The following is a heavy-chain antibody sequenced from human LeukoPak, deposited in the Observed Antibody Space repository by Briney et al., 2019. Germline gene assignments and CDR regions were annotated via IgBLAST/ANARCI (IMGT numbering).Heavy chain of an antibody. Sequence: GGSLRLSCAASGFTFSSYSMNWVRQAPGKGLEWVSYISSSSSTIYYADSVKGRFTISRDNAKNSLYLQMNSLRAEDTAVYYCARDGITTALHLPTGYWGQGTLVTVSS. CDR2: ISSSSSTI. CDR1: GFTFSSYS. D-gene: IGHD3-10*01. CDR3: ARDGITTALHLPTGY. V-gene: IGHV3-48*01. J-gene: IGHJ4*02.